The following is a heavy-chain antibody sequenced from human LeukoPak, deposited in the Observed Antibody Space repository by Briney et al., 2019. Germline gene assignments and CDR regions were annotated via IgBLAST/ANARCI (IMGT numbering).Heavy chain of an antibody. Sequence: GGSLRLSCTASGFSFSTFAMAWVRQAPGRGLDWVSGVYAGGSVANYADSVKGRFTISRDNSKNTLYLQMSNLRVEDMAVYYCAKDLTFGDGRWEFDAWGQGSLVTVSS. V-gene: IGHV3-23*03. CDR1: GFSFSTFA. CDR2: VYAGGSVA. J-gene: IGHJ5*02. CDR3: AKDLTFGDGRWEFDA. D-gene: IGHD2-21*02.